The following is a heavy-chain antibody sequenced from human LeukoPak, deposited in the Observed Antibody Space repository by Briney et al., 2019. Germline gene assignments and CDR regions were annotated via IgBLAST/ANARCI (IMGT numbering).Heavy chain of an antibody. V-gene: IGHV3-23*01. J-gene: IGHJ6*04. CDR1: GFTFSSYA. CDR3: AKSYGDSYYYGMDV. D-gene: IGHD4-17*01. Sequence: GGSLRLSCAASGFTFSSYAMNWVRQVPGKGLEWVSAISGSGGSTYYADSVKGRLTISRDNSKNTLYLQMNSLRAEDTAVYYCAKSYGDSYYYGMDVWGEGTTVTVSS. CDR2: ISGSGGST.